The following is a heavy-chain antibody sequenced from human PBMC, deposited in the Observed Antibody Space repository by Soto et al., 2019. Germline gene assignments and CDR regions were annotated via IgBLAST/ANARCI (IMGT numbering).Heavy chain of an antibody. Sequence: EVQLVESGGGLVQRGGSLRLSCAASGFTFGIYSMNWVRQAPGKGLEWISYINGSSSTMYYADSVKGRFIISRDNADNFLYLQMSSLRDADTAVYYCARGDRFRCSGDRCFSDGLFLSWGQGTLVTVSS. CDR2: INGSSSTM. CDR3: ARGDRFRCSGDRCFSDGLFLS. D-gene: IGHD2-15*01. J-gene: IGHJ5*02. V-gene: IGHV3-48*02. CDR1: GFTFGIYS.